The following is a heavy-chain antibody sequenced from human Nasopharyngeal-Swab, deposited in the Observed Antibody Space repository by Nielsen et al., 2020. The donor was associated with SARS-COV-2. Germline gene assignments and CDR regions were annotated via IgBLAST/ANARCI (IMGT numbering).Heavy chain of an antibody. J-gene: IGHJ3*02. CDR1: GGSFSGYY. D-gene: IGHD6-6*01. CDR3: ARGGSSDAFDI. CDR2: INHSGST. Sequence: SETLSLTCAVYGGSFSGYYWIWIRQPPGKGLEWIGEINHSGSTNYNPSLKSRVTISVDTSKNQFSLKLSSVTAADTALYYCARGGSSDAFDIWGLGTMVTVSS. V-gene: IGHV4-34*01.